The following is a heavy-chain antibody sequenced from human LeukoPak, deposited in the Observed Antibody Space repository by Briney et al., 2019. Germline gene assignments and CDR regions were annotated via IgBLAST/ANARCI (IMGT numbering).Heavy chain of an antibody. CDR2: IYYSGST. Sequence: SETPSLTCTVSGGSISSYYWSWIRRPPGKGLEWLGYIYYSGSTNYNPSLKSRVTISVDTSKNQFSLKLSSVTAADTAVYYCARGGSIAAADNWFDPWGQGTLVTVSS. CDR1: GGSISSYY. V-gene: IGHV4-59*08. D-gene: IGHD6-13*01. J-gene: IGHJ5*02. CDR3: ARGGSIAAADNWFDP.